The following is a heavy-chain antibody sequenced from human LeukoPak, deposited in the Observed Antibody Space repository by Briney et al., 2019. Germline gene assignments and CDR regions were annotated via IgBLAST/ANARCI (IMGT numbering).Heavy chain of an antibody. CDR1: GFTFSSYA. V-gene: IGHV3-23*01. CDR3: VKSVGSGSYYNNDC. J-gene: IGHJ4*02. D-gene: IGHD3-10*01. CDR2: IISGGTT. Sequence: GGSLRLSCAASGFTFSSYAMSWVRQAPGQGLEWVSGIISGGTTYYADSGKGRFTISRDNSKNTLYVQMNSLRAEDTAVYYCVKSVGSGSYYNNDCWGQGTLVTVSS.